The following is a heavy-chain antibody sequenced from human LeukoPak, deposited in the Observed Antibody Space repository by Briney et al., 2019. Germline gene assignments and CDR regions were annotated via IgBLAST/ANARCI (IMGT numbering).Heavy chain of an antibody. D-gene: IGHD3-22*01. Sequence: ASVKVSCKASGYTFTSYGISWVRQAPGQGLEWMGWISAYNGNTNYAQKLQGRVTMTTDTSTSTAYMELRSLRSDDTAVYYCARDFGRYYYDSSGWFDPWGQGTLVTVSS. CDR1: GYTFTSYG. CDR2: ISAYNGNT. V-gene: IGHV1-18*01. CDR3: ARDFGRYYYDSSGWFDP. J-gene: IGHJ5*02.